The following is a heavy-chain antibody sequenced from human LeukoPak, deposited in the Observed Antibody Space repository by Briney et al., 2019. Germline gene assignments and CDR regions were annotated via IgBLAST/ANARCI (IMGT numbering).Heavy chain of an antibody. CDR1: GDTLSQLT. J-gene: IGHJ4*02. D-gene: IGHD3-16*01. V-gene: IGHV1-24*01. CDR2: FDPEYGEK. Sequence: ASVKVSCKISGDTLSQLTIHWVRQAPGEGLEKMGRFDPEYGEKVFAQTFQGRVTMTGDTSTNTAYMELSSLRSEDTAVYYCAAGIMIPAGFDYWGQGTLVTVSS. CDR3: AAGIMIPAGFDY.